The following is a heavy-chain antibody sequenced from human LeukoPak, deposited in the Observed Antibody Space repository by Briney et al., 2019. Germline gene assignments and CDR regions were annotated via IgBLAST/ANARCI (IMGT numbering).Heavy chain of an antibody. Sequence: ASVKVSCKASGYTFTCYYMHWVRQAPGQGLEWMGWINPNSGGTNYAQKFQGRVTMTRDTSISTAYMELSRLRSDDTAVYYCARDGLLRFLEWLLRDGAFDIWGQGTMVTVSS. V-gene: IGHV1-2*02. CDR2: INPNSGGT. D-gene: IGHD3-3*01. CDR1: GYTFTCYY. CDR3: ARDGLLRFLEWLLRDGAFDI. J-gene: IGHJ3*02.